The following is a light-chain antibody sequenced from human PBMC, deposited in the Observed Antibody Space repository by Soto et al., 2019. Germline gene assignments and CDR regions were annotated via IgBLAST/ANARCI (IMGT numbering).Light chain of an antibody. CDR2: GAS. J-gene: IGKJ1*01. CDR1: QSISNSY. CDR3: QQYGSSGT. V-gene: IGKV3-20*01. Sequence: EIVLTQSPGTLSLSPGERATLSCRASQSISNSYLAWYQQKPGQAPRLLIYGASSRATGIPDRFSGSGSVTDFTLTISRLEPEDFAVYYCQQYGSSGTFGQGTKVDI.